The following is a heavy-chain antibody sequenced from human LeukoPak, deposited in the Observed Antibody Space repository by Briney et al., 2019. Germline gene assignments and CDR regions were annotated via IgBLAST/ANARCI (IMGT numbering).Heavy chain of an antibody. CDR1: ALTFSDAW. Sequence: GGSLRLSCAAPALTFSDAWMSWVRQAPGKGLEWVGRIKKKADGGTTDYAAPVKGRFTMSRDDSKNILYLQMNSLKTEDTAVYHCTTGSSLGQGILVTVSS. CDR2: IKKKADGGTT. V-gene: IGHV3-15*01. J-gene: IGHJ5*02. CDR3: TTGSS.